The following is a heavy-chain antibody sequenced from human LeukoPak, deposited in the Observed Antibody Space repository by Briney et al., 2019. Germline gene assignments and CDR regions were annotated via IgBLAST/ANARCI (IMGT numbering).Heavy chain of an antibody. CDR3: ARGNYYDPDWFDP. D-gene: IGHD3-22*01. CDR1: GGSISSYY. CDR2: IYYSGST. J-gene: IGHJ5*02. Sequence: SETLSLTCTVSGGSISSYYWSGIRQPPGKGLEWIGYIYYSGSTNYNPSLKSRVTISVDTSKNQFSLKLSSVTAADTAVYYRARGNYYDPDWFDPWGQGTLVTVSS. V-gene: IGHV4-59*01.